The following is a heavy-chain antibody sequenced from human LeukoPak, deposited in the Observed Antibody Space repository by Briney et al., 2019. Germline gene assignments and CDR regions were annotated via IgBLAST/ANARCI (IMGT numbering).Heavy chain of an antibody. V-gene: IGHV1-69*13. J-gene: IGHJ4*02. Sequence: SVKVSCKASGYTFTSYGISWVRQAPGQGLEWMGGIIPIFGTANYAQKFQGRVTITADESTSTAYMELSSLRSEDTAVYYCARAGYSSSWFPFDYWGQGTLVTVSS. CDR2: IIPIFGTA. CDR3: ARAGYSSSWFPFDY. D-gene: IGHD6-13*01. CDR1: GYTFTSYG.